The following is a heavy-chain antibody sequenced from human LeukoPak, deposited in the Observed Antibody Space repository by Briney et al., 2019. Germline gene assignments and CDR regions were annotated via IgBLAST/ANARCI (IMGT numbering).Heavy chain of an antibody. J-gene: IGHJ4*02. Sequence: SETLSLTCAVYGGSFSGYYWSWIRQPPGKGLEWIGEINHSGSTNYNPSLKSRVTISVDTSKNQFSLKLSSVTAADTAVYYCAVRVGLRLGANYWGQGTLVTVSS. V-gene: IGHV4-34*01. CDR1: GGSFSGYY. D-gene: IGHD5-12*01. CDR2: INHSGST. CDR3: AVRVGLRLGANY.